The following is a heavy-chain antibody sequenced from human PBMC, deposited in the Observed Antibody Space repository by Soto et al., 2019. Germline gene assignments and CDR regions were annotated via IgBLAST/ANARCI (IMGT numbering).Heavy chain of an antibody. Sequence: GASVKVSWKESGYTFTSNGSSWVQQAPGQGLEWMGWISAYNGNTNYAQKLQGRVTMTTDTSTSTAYMELRSLRSDDTAVYYCARDHCSSTSCYTAVDYWGQGTLVTVSS. D-gene: IGHD2-2*02. CDR2: ISAYNGNT. CDR3: ARDHCSSTSCYTAVDY. J-gene: IGHJ4*02. V-gene: IGHV1-18*04. CDR1: GYTFTSNG.